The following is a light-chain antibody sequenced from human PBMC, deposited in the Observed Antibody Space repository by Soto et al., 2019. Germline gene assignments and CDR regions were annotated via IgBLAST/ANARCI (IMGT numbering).Light chain of an antibody. CDR1: SSNIGNNF. CDR3: GTWDSSLSAGV. J-gene: IGLJ3*02. V-gene: IGLV1-51*01. Sequence: QSVLTQPPSVSAAPGQKVTISCSGSSSNIGNNFVSWYQQLPGTAPKLLIYDSNKRPSGIPDRFSGSKSGTSATLGITGLQTGDEADYYCGTWDSSLSAGVFGGGTKLTGL. CDR2: DSN.